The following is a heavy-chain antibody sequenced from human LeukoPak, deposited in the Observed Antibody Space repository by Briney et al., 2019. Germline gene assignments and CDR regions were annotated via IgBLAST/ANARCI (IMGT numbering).Heavy chain of an antibody. Sequence: GGSLRLSCAASGFTFSTSWMTWVRQAPGKGLEWVANIKEDGSVKNYVDSVKGRFTISRDNSKNSLYLQMNSLRAEDTAVYYCAELGITMIGGVWGKGTTVTISS. J-gene: IGHJ6*04. CDR1: GFTFSTSW. V-gene: IGHV3-7*01. CDR2: IKEDGSVK. CDR3: AELGITMIGGV. D-gene: IGHD3-10*02.